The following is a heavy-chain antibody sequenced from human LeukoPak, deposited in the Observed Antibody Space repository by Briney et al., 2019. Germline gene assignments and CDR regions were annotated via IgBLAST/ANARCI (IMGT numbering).Heavy chain of an antibody. D-gene: IGHD1-14*01. CDR2: INNSGST. CDR1: GGSFSGYY. CDR3: ARNRPGYHYYGMDV. V-gene: IGHV4-34*01. Sequence: SETLSLTCAVYGGSFSGYYWSWIRQPPGKGLEWIGEINNSGSTNYNPSLKSRVTISVDTSKNQFSLKLSSVTAADTAVYYCARNRPGYHYYGMDVWGKGTTVTVSS. J-gene: IGHJ6*04.